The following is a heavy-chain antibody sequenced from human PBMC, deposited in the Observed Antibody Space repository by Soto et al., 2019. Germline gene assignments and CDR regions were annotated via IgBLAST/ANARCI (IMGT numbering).Heavy chain of an antibody. D-gene: IGHD2-21*02. Sequence: QVQLVQSGAEVKKPGSSVKVSCKASGGTFSSYAISWVRQAPGQGLEWMGGIIPIFGTANYAQKFQGRVTITADESTSTAYMELSSLRSEDTAVYYCARPTARVTAEMEGSYYYYYYGMDVWGQGTTVTVSS. CDR1: GGTFSSYA. V-gene: IGHV1-69*01. CDR3: ARPTARVTAEMEGSYYYYYYGMDV. J-gene: IGHJ6*02. CDR2: IIPIFGTA.